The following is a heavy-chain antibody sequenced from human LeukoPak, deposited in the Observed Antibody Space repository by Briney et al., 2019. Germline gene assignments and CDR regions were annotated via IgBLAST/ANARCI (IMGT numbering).Heavy chain of an antibody. Sequence: GGSLRLSCAASGFTFSSYSMNWVRQAPGKGLEWVSSISSSSSYIYYADSVKGRFTISRDNAKNSLYLQMNSLRAEDTAVYYCARDPSFYDILTGPAPFDYWGQGTLVTVSS. CDR3: ARDPSFYDILTGPAPFDY. V-gene: IGHV3-21*01. J-gene: IGHJ4*02. D-gene: IGHD3-9*01. CDR2: ISSSSSYI. CDR1: GFTFSSYS.